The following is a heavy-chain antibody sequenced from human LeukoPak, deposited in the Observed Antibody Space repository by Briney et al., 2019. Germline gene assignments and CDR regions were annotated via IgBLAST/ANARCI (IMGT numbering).Heavy chain of an antibody. CDR3: ASLLPYGSGSYYSYAALYI. Sequence: SQTLSLTCTVYGGSISSGSYYWSWIRQPAGKGLEWIGRIYTSGSTNYNPSLKSRVTISVDTPKNQFSLKLSSVTAADTAVYYCASLLPYGSGSYYSYAALYIWGQGTMVTVSS. J-gene: IGHJ3*02. D-gene: IGHD3-10*01. CDR1: GGSISSGSYY. CDR2: IYTSGST. V-gene: IGHV4-61*02.